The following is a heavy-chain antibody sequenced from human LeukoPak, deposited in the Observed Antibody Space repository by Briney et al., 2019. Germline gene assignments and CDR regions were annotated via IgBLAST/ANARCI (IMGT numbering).Heavy chain of an antibody. CDR2: IYYSGNT. CDR1: GGSISSSTYY. V-gene: IGHV4-39*07. CDR3: AREPRTSRGPYYYYYMDV. D-gene: IGHD1-1*01. J-gene: IGHJ6*03. Sequence: SETLSLTCTVSGGSISSSTYYWGWIRQPPGKGLEWIGNIYYSGNTYYNPSLESRVTISVDTSKNQFSLQLNSVTPEDTAVYYCAREPRTSRGPYYYYYMDVWGKGTTVTVSS.